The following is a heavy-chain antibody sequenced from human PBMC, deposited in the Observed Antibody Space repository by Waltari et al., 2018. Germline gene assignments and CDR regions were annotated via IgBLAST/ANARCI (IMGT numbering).Heavy chain of an antibody. V-gene: IGHV3-9*01. CDR1: GFILNDYP. J-gene: IGHJ4*02. Sequence: SLRLSCTASGFILNDYPMHWVRQPPGKGLEWVSGINWNSGTMGYADSVKGRFTISRDNAKNSLYLQMSGLRPEDTAFYYCAKDVSLYQIKPAFDSWGQGVLVTVSS. CDR2: INWNSGTM. CDR3: AKDVSLYQIKPAFDS. D-gene: IGHD2-2*01.